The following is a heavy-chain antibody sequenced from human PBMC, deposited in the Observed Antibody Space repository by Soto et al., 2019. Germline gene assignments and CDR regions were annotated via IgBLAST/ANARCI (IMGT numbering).Heavy chain of an antibody. Sequence: SETLSLTCAVSGGSISSGGYSWSWIRQPPGKGLEWIGYIYHSGSTYYNPSLKSRVTISVDRSKNQFSLKLSSVTAADTAVYYCASFYDSSGYYYQFDYWGQGTLVTVSS. CDR3: ASFYDSSGYYYQFDY. J-gene: IGHJ4*02. V-gene: IGHV4-30-2*01. D-gene: IGHD3-22*01. CDR1: GGSISSGGYS. CDR2: IYHSGST.